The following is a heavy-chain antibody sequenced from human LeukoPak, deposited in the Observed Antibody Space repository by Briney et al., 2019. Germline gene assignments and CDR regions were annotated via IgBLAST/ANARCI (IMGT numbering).Heavy chain of an antibody. J-gene: IGHJ5*02. CDR1: RDSISGFS. Sequence: PSETLSLTCTVSRDSISGFSWSWIRQSPGGELEWIGYVYYSGDTAYNPSLRSRVTLSVDTSKNQFSLQLRSVTTADTAVYYCVRGPYGASISKWFDPWGQGTQVIVS. CDR2: VYYSGDT. V-gene: IGHV4-59*01. D-gene: IGHD4/OR15-4a*01. CDR3: VRGPYGASISKWFDP.